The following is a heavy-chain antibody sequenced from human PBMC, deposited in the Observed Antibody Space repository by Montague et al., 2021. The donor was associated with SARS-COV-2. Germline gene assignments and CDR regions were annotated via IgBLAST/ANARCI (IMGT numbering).Heavy chain of an antibody. CDR2: ISGSGGST. CDR3: EETAPEGYDILTGYFLRNYLDD. Sequence: SLRLSCAASGFTFSSYAMSWVRQAPGKGLEWVSAISGSGGSTYYADSVKGRFTISRDNSKNTLYLQMNSLRAEDTAVYYCEETAPEGYDILTGYFLRNYLDDWGQGTLVTVSS. J-gene: IGHJ4*02. V-gene: IGHV3-23*01. D-gene: IGHD3-9*01. CDR1: GFTFSSYA.